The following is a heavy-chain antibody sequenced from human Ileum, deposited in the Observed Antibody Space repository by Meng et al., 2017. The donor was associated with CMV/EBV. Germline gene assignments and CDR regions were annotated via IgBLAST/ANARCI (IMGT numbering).Heavy chain of an antibody. CDR1: GGSISSGDYY. V-gene: IGHV4-30-4*08. J-gene: IGHJ4*02. D-gene: IGHD3-10*01. Sequence: GQLRGSGPGLVKPSQTLSLTCTVSGGSISSGDYYWSWIRQPPGKGLEWIGYIYYSGSTYYNPSLKSRVTISVDTSKNQFSLKLSSVTAADTAVYYCARERRYHGSGSYYTAHWGQGTLVTVSS. CDR3: ARERRYHGSGSYYTAH. CDR2: IYYSGST.